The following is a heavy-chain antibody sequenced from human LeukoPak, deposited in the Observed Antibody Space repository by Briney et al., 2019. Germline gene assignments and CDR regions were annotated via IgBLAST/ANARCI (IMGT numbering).Heavy chain of an antibody. V-gene: IGHV4-61*02. J-gene: IGHJ3*02. Sequence: SETLSLTCTVSGGSISCGSYYWSWIRQPAGKGLEWTGRIYTSGSTNYNPSLKSRVTISVDTSKNQFSLKLSSVTAADTAVYYCARDRRYNWNFDAFDIWGQGTMVTVSS. CDR3: ARDRRYNWNFDAFDI. D-gene: IGHD1-7*01. CDR2: IYTSGST. CDR1: GGSISCGSYY.